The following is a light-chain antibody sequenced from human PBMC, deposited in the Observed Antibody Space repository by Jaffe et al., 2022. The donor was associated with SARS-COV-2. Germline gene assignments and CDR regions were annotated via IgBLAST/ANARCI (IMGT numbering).Light chain of an antibody. J-gene: IGKJ2*01. CDR1: RSLVSSDGFTY. CDR2: KIA. V-gene: IGKV2-30*01. CDR3: MQGTQWPYT. Sequence: DIVMTQSPLFLPVALGQPASISCTSSRSLVSSDGFTYLNWFHQRPGQSPRRLIYKIANRDSGVPDRVSGRGSGTDFTLRISRVEAEDVGIYYCMQGTQWPYTFGQGTKLEIK.